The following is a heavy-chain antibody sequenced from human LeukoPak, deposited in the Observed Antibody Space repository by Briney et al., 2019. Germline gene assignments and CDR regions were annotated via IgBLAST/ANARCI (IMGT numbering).Heavy chain of an antibody. D-gene: IGHD6-13*01. CDR1: GNTFPAYY. V-gene: IGHV1-46*01. CDR3: ARYGFSTIWQGGWHAFDI. CDR2: INPTVGDT. Sequence: AASVKVSCKTSGNTFPAYYVHWVRQAPGQGLEWMGIINPTVGDTIYAQKFQGRVTMTRDMSTSTVYMELSSLRSDDTAVYYCARYGFSTIWQGGWHAFDIWGQGTMVTVSS. J-gene: IGHJ3*02.